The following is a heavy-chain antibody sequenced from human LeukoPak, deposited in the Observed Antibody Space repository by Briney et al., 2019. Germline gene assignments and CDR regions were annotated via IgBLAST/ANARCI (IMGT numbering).Heavy chain of an antibody. CDR3: ARDNDSRDPPHFDY. CDR1: GYTFTDFY. J-gene: IGHJ4*02. D-gene: IGHD3-16*01. Sequence: ASVKVSCKASGYTFTDFYIHWVRQAPGQGLEWMGWISPKSGASNSAQKFQGRVTLTRDTSISTAYMELSRLTSEDTAVYYCARDNDSRDPPHFDYWGQGTLVTVSS. V-gene: IGHV1-2*02. CDR2: ISPKSGAS.